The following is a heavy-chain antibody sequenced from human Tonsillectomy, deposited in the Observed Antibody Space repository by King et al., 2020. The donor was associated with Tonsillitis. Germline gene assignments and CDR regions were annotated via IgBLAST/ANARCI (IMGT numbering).Heavy chain of an antibody. CDR2: ISSSSSYI. V-gene: IGHV3-21*01. Sequence: VQLVQSGGGLVKPGGSLRLSCAASGFTFSGYSMNWVRQAPGKGLEWVSFISSSSSYIYYAVSVKGRFTISRDNAKKSLYLQMNSLRAEDTAVYYCAREVLWDYSYYMDVWGKGTTVTVSS. CDR3: AREVLWDYSYYMDV. CDR1: GFTFSGYS. D-gene: IGHD2-2*01. J-gene: IGHJ6*03.